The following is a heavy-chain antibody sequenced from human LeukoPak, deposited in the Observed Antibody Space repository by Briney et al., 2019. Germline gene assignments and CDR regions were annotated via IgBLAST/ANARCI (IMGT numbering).Heavy chain of an antibody. CDR1: RFTFGTYA. CDR3: AKSHSVEQRGYFDY. CDR2: IANGGGST. D-gene: IGHD1/OR15-1a*01. Sequence: GGSLRLSCAASRFTFGTYAMSWVRQAPGKGLDWISTIANGGGSTYYADSVKGRFTISRDNSKNTLYLQMNSLRAEDTAVYYCAKSHSVEQRGYFDYWGQGTLVTVSS. J-gene: IGHJ4*02. V-gene: IGHV3-23*01.